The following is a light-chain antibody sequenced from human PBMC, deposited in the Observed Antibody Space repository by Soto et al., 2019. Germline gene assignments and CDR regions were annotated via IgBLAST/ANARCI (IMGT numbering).Light chain of an antibody. Sequence: QSALTQPASVSGSPGQSITISCTGTSNDVGGYNYVSWYQHHPGKAPKLMIYEVSDRPSGVSNRFSGSKSGNTASLTISGLQAEDEADYYCSSYTSSSNYVSGTGTKVTVL. CDR2: EVS. CDR1: SNDVGGYNY. J-gene: IGLJ1*01. V-gene: IGLV2-14*01. CDR3: SSYTSSSNYV.